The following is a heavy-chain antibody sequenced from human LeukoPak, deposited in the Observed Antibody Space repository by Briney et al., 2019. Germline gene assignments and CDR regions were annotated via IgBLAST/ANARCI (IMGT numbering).Heavy chain of an antibody. CDR2: ISGSGGST. CDR3: ANGFSSGYLF. J-gene: IGHJ4*02. V-gene: IGHV3-23*01. CDR1: GFSSSSYA. Sequence: GGSLRLSSAASGFSSSSYAMSGGRHAPRRGLGWVSGISGSGGSTNSADSVNGQFTISRANPKTTLYLQMNSLRAEDTAVYYCANGFSSGYLFWGQGTLVTVSS. D-gene: IGHD6-19*01.